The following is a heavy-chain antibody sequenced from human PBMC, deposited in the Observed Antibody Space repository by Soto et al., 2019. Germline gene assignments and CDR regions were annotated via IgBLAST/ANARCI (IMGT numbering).Heavy chain of an antibody. V-gene: IGHV3-23*01. CDR1: GFTFSSYA. Sequence: EVQLLESGGGLVQPGGSLRLSCAASGFTFSSYAMSWVRQAPGKGLEWVPAISGSGGSTYYADSVKGRFTISRDNSKNTLYLPMNSLRAEDTAVYYCANERVTIFGVVALDAFDIWGQGTMVTVSS. CDR3: ANERVTIFGVVALDAFDI. CDR2: ISGSGGST. D-gene: IGHD3-3*01. J-gene: IGHJ3*02.